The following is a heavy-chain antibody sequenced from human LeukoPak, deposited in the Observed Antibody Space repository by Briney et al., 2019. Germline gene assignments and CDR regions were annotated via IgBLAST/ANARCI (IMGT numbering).Heavy chain of an antibody. Sequence: ASVKVSCKASGYTFTSYDINWVRQATGQGLEWMGWMNPNSGNTGYAQKFQGRVTMARNTSISTAYMELSSLRSEDTAVFYCATPTSLGFDWLNFDYWGQGTLVTVSS. D-gene: IGHD3-9*01. V-gene: IGHV1-8*01. J-gene: IGHJ4*02. CDR1: GYTFTSYD. CDR3: ATPTSLGFDWLNFDY. CDR2: MNPNSGNT.